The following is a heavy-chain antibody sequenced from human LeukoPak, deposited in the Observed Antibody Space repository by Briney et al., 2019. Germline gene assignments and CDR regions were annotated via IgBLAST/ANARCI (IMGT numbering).Heavy chain of an antibody. CDR3: ARQTHRSSAVLVYFDY. J-gene: IGHJ4*02. CDR2: IYTSGRT. V-gene: IGHV4-4*09. D-gene: IGHD6-6*01. Sequence: SETLSLTCTVSGGSISSYYWSWIRQPPGKGLEWIGYIYTSGRTNYNPSLKSRVTISVDTSKYKCSLKLSSVTAADSAVYYWARQTHRSSAVLVYFDYWGQGTLVTVSS. CDR1: GGSISSYY.